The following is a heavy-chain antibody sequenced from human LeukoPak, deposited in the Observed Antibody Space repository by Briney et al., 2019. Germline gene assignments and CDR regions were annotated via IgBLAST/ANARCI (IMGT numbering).Heavy chain of an antibody. Sequence: GGSLRPSCAASGFTFSSYGMHWVRQAPGKGLEWVAFIRPDASKEYHADSVKGRFIISRDNSKKILYLQMNSLRVEDTAMYYCAKEAGLFDVWGQGAMVIVSS. CDR1: GFTFSSYG. V-gene: IGHV3-30*02. CDR2: IRPDASKE. J-gene: IGHJ3*01. CDR3: AKEAGLFDV.